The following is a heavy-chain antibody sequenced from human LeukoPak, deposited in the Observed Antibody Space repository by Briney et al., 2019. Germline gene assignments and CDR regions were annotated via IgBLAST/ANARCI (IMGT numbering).Heavy chain of an antibody. CDR1: GYTFTTYD. CDR2: MNPNSGNT. J-gene: IGHJ5*02. D-gene: IGHD6-19*01. V-gene: IGHV1-8*01. Sequence: ASVKVSCKASGYTFTTYDINWVRQATGQGLEWMGWMNPNSGNTGYAQKFQGRVTMTRNTSISTAYMELSSLRSEDTAVYYRARGRGSGHKENWFDPWGQGTLVTVSS. CDR3: ARGRGSGHKENWFDP.